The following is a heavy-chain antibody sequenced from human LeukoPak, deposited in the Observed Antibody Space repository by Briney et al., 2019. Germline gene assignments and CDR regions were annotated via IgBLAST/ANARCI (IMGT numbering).Heavy chain of an antibody. CDR2: ISAYNGNT. Sequence: ASVKVSCKASGYTFTSYGISWVRQAPGQGLEWMGWISAYNGNTNYAQKLQDRVTMTTDTSTSTAYMELRSLRSDDTAVYYCASPAHYCDSREMGYWGQGTLVTVSS. CDR3: ASPAHYCDSREMGY. J-gene: IGHJ4*02. D-gene: IGHD3-22*01. CDR1: GYTFTSYG. V-gene: IGHV1-18*01.